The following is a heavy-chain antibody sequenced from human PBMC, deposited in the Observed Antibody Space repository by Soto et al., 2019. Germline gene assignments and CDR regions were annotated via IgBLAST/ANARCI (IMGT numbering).Heavy chain of an antibody. V-gene: IGHV3-23*01. Sequence: EVQLLESGGGLVQPGGSLRLSCAASGFTFSSYAMSWVRQAPGKGLEWVSAISGSGGSTYYADSVKGRFTISRDNSKNTLYLPMNSLRAEDTAVYYCAKGPAKGYDFWSGYYFDYWGQGTLVTVSS. CDR1: GFTFSSYA. J-gene: IGHJ4*02. CDR3: AKGPAKGYDFWSGYYFDY. D-gene: IGHD3-3*01. CDR2: ISGSGGST.